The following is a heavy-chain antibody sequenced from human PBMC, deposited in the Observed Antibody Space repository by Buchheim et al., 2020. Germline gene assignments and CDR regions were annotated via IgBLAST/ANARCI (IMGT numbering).Heavy chain of an antibody. CDR1: GFTFSGSA. D-gene: IGHD3-22*01. V-gene: IGHV3-73*02. CDR2: IRSKANSYAT. CDR3: TSLYYYDSSGYWGLANYYYGMDV. Sequence: EVQLVESGGGLVQPGGSLKLSCAASGFTFSGSAMHWVRQASGKGLEWVGRIRSKANSYATAYAASVKGRFTISRDDSKNTVYLQMNSLKTEDTAVYYCTSLYYYDSSGYWGLANYYYGMDVWGQGTT. J-gene: IGHJ6*02.